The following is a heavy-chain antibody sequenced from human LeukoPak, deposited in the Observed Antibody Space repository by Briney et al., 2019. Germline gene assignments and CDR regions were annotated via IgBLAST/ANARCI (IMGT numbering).Heavy chain of an antibody. Sequence: TSETLSLTCTVSGGSISSGSYYWSWIRQPAGKGLEWIGRIYTSGSTNYNPSLKSRVTISVDTSKNQFSLKLSSVTAADPAVYYCARERGISCSSTSCYTYYFDYWGQGTLVTVSS. CDR3: ARERGISCSSTSCYTYYFDY. V-gene: IGHV4-61*02. J-gene: IGHJ4*02. D-gene: IGHD2-2*02. CDR2: IYTSGST. CDR1: GGSISSGSYY.